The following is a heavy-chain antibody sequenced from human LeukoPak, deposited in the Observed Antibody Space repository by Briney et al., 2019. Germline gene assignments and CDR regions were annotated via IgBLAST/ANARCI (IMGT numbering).Heavy chain of an antibody. Sequence: GGSLRLSCAASGFTFSTYSMNWVRQAPGKGLEWVSAISYSSDYIYYADSVKGRFTISRDNAKNSLFLQMNSLRAEDTVIYYCARITLTGPYGMDVWGQGTTVTVSS. V-gene: IGHV3-21*01. CDR1: GFTFSTYS. J-gene: IGHJ6*02. D-gene: IGHD3-9*01. CDR2: ISYSSDYI. CDR3: ARITLTGPYGMDV.